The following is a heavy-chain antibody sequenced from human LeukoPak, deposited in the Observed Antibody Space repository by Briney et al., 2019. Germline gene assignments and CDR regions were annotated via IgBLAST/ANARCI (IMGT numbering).Heavy chain of an antibody. CDR3: ARDEWGAPILGAFDI. V-gene: IGHV3-48*03. D-gene: IGHD3-9*01. CDR1: GFTFSSYE. CDR2: ISSSGSTI. J-gene: IGHJ3*02. Sequence: PGGSLRLSCAASGFTFSSYEMNWVRQAPGKGLEWVSYISSSGSTIYYADSVKGRFTISRDNAKNSLYLQMNSLRAEDTAVYYCARDEWGAPILGAFDIWGQGAMVTVSS.